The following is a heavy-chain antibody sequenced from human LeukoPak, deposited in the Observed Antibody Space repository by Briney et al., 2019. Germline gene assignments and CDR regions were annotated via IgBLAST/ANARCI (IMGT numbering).Heavy chain of an antibody. Sequence: PGGSLRLSCAASGFTFSNYGIHWVRQAPGKGLEWVSAISGSGGSTYYADSVKGRFTISRDNSKNTLYLQMNSLRAEDTAVYYCAKGGRDGYNYYFDYWGQGTLVTVSS. CDR3: AKGGRDGYNYYFDY. J-gene: IGHJ4*02. CDR2: ISGSGGST. V-gene: IGHV3-23*01. D-gene: IGHD5-12*01. CDR1: GFTFSNYG.